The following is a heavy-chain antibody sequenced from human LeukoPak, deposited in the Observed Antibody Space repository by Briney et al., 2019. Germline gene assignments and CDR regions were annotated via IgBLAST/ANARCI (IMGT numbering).Heavy chain of an antibody. Sequence: ASVKVSCKASGYTFISYGISWVRQAPGQGLEWMGWISDYNGNTNYARKLQGRVIMTTDTSTSTAYMELRSLRSDDTAVYYCARVAVGATGYFDYWGQGTLVTVSS. CDR3: ARVAVGATGYFDY. CDR2: ISDYNGNT. D-gene: IGHD1-26*01. CDR1: GYTFISYG. J-gene: IGHJ4*02. V-gene: IGHV1-18*01.